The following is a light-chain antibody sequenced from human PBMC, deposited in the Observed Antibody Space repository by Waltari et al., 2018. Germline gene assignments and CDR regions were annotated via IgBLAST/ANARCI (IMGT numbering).Light chain of an antibody. CDR1: SGHSSTV. Sequence: QLVLTQSPSASASLGASVKLTCTLSSGHSSTVIAWLQQQPEKGPRYLMGVNSDGSHSRGDEIPDRFSGSSSGAERYLTISSLQSEDEADYYCQTGGHGTWVFGGGTKLTVL. V-gene: IGLV4-69*01. J-gene: IGLJ3*02. CDR3: QTGGHGTWV. CDR2: VNSDGSH.